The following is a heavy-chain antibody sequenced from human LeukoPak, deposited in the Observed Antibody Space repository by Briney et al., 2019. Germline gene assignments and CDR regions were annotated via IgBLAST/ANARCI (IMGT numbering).Heavy chain of an antibody. Sequence: GGSLRLSCAASGFTFSSYWMSWVRRAPGKGLEWVANIKQDGSEKYYVDSVKGRFTISRDNAKNSLYLQMNSLRAEDTAVYYCAKDGRYRGPIAVAGIDYWGQGTLVTVS. V-gene: IGHV3-7*01. CDR3: AKDGRYRGPIAVAGIDY. D-gene: IGHD6-19*01. J-gene: IGHJ4*02. CDR1: GFTFSSYW. CDR2: IKQDGSEK.